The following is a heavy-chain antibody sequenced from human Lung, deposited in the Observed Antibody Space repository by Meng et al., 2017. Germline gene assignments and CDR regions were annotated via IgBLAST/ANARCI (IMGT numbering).Heavy chain of an antibody. J-gene: IGHJ4*02. CDR3: ARGPTTMAHDFDY. CDR1: GWSCHYYC. V-gene: IGHV4-34*01. CDR2: INHSGST. D-gene: IGHD4-11*01. Sequence: QVPLGPWEALLARSWQPLPLASVVSGWSCHYYCASVVRQHQGKGLEWIGAINHSGSTNYNPSLEGRATISVDTSQNNLSLKLSSVTAADSAVYYCARGPTTMAHDFDYWGQGTLVTVSS.